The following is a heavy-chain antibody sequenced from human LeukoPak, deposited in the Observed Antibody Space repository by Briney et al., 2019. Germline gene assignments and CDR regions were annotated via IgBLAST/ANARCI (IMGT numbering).Heavy chain of an antibody. CDR1: GGTFSSYA. Sequence: ASVKVSCKASGGTFSSYAISWVRQAPGQGLEWMGRIIPILGIANYAQKFQGRVTITADKSTSTAYMELSSLRSEDTAVYYCARDPSTMVRGVIITLSEPVWGQGTLVTVSS. J-gene: IGHJ4*02. D-gene: IGHD3-10*01. CDR3: ARDPSTMVRGVIITLSEPV. V-gene: IGHV1-69*04. CDR2: IIPILGIA.